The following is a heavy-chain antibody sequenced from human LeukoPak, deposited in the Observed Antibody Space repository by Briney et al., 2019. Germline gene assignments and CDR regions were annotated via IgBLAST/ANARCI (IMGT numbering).Heavy chain of an antibody. J-gene: IGHJ4*02. CDR3: AREIYGTYYFDY. CDR2: ISAYNGNT. D-gene: IGHD1-14*01. Sequence: ASVKVSCKASGYTFTSYGISWVRQAPGQGLEWVGRISAYNGNTNYAQKLQGRVTMTTDTSTSTAYMELRSLRSDDTAVYYCAREIYGTYYFDYWGQGTLVTVSS. CDR1: GYTFTSYG. V-gene: IGHV1-18*01.